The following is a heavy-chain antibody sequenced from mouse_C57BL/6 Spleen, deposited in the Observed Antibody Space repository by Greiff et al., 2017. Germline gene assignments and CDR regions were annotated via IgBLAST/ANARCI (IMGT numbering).Heavy chain of an antibody. CDR2: IDPNSGGT. Sequence: QVQLQQSGAELVKPGASVKLSCKASGYTFTSYWMHWVKQRPGRGLEWIGRIDPNSGGTKYNEKFKSKATLTVDKPSSTAYMQLSSLTSEDSAVYYCARITTVVATDWYFDVWGTGTTVTVSS. CDR3: ARITTVVATDWYFDV. V-gene: IGHV1-72*01. D-gene: IGHD1-1*01. CDR1: GYTFTSYW. J-gene: IGHJ1*03.